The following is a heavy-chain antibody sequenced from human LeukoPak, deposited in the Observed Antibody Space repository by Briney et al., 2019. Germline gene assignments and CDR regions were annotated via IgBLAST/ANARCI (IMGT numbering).Heavy chain of an antibody. D-gene: IGHD6-19*01. CDR1: GGSISSGDYY. Sequence: SQTLSLTCTVSGGSISSGDYYWSWVRQPPGKGLEWIGYIYYSGSTYYNPSLKSRVTISVDTSKNQFSLKLTSVTAADTAVYYCAGDAAKQWLVHWGQGTLVTVSS. V-gene: IGHV4-30-4*08. CDR2: IYYSGST. CDR3: AGDAAKQWLVH. J-gene: IGHJ4*02.